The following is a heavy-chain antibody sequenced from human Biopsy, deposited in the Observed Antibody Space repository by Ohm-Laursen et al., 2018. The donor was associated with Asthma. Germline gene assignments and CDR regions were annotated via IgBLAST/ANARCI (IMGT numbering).Heavy chain of an antibody. J-gene: IGHJ5*02. CDR3: ARGQKSAGDRWFDP. V-gene: IGHV1-2*06. CDR1: GYTFIGCH. D-gene: IGHD6-13*01. CDR2: INPNSGGT. Sequence: ESLRISCKASGYTFIGCHIHWMRQAPGQGLEWMGRINPNSGGTNYAQKFQGRVTMTRDTPISTAYMEVSRLRSDDTAVYYCARGQKSAGDRWFDPWGQGTLVTVSS.